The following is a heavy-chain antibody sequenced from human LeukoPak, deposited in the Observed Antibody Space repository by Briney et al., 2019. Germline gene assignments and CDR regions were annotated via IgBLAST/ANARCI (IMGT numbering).Heavy chain of an antibody. J-gene: IGHJ5*02. Sequence: SETLSLTCTVSGGSISSGDYYWSWIRQPPGTGLEWIGYIYYSGSTYYNPSLKSRVTISVDTSKNQFSLKLSSVTAADTAVYYCARECTVTTMGGSFDWFDPGGQGTLVTVSS. CDR2: IYYSGST. CDR3: ARECTVTTMGGSFDWFDP. V-gene: IGHV4-30-4*08. CDR1: GGSISSGDYY. D-gene: IGHD4-17*01.